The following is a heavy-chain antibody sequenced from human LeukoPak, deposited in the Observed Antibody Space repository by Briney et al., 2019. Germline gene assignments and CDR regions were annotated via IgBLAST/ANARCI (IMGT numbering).Heavy chain of an antibody. D-gene: IGHD1-1*01. CDR2: IKQDGSDK. CDR3: ATEPETGEFDY. Sequence: GGSLRLSCAASGFTFSSYWMSWVRQAPGKGLEWVAIIKQDGSDKYYVDSVKGRFTISRDNAKNSLDLQMNSLRAEDTAVYYCATEPETGEFDYWGQGTLVTVSS. V-gene: IGHV3-7*01. J-gene: IGHJ4*02. CDR1: GFTFSSYW.